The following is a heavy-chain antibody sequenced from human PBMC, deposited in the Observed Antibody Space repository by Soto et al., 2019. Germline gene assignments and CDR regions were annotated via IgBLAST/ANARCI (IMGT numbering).Heavy chain of an antibody. CDR3: CTSVDYYDSSGYYPDAFDI. J-gene: IGHJ3*02. Sequence: EVQLLESGGGLVQPGGSLRLSCAASGFTFSSYAMSWVRQAPGKGLEWVSAISGSGGSTYYADSVKGRFTISRDNSKNTLYLPINSLRAEDTAVYYCCTSVDYYDSSGYYPDAFDIWGQGTMVTVSS. CDR1: GFTFSSYA. CDR2: ISGSGGST. V-gene: IGHV3-23*01. D-gene: IGHD3-22*01.